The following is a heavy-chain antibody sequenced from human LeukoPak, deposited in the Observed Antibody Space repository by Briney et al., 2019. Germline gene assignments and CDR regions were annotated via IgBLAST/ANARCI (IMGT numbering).Heavy chain of an antibody. D-gene: IGHD6-13*01. CDR1: GGSISSGSYY. CDR2: IYTSGST. J-gene: IGHJ4*02. V-gene: IGHV4-61*02. CDR3: ARESSWHFFDY. Sequence: SETLSLTCTVSGGSISSGSYYWSWIRQPAGKGLEWIGRIYTSGSTNYNPSLKSRVTISVDTSKNQFSLKLSSVTAADTAVYYCARESSWHFFDYWGQGTLVTVSS.